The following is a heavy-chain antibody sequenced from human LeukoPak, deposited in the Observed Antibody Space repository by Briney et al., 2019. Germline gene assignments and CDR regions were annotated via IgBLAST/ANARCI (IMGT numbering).Heavy chain of an antibody. D-gene: IGHD2-8*02. Sequence: GGSLRLSCAASGFTFSSYWMSWVRQAPGTGLEWVANIKEDGNEKYYVDSVKGRFTISRDNAKNSLYLQMNSLRAEDTAVYYCATEYCTDKGHFDLWGRGTMVTVSS. V-gene: IGHV3-7*02. CDR1: GFTFSSYW. J-gene: IGHJ2*01. CDR3: ATEYCTDKGHFDL. CDR2: IKEDGNEK.